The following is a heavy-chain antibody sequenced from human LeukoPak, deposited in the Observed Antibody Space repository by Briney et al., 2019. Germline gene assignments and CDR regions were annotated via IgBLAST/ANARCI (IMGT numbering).Heavy chain of an antibody. CDR1: GYTLTGLS. Sequence: ASVKVSCKVSGYTLTGLSMHWVRQAPGKGLEWMGGFDPEDGETIYAQKFQGRVTMTEDTSTDTAYMELSSLRSEDTAVYYCATLGWDFWSAKQPLRYMDVWSKGTTVTVSS. D-gene: IGHD3-3*01. V-gene: IGHV1-24*01. CDR3: ATLGWDFWSAKQPLRYMDV. CDR2: FDPEDGET. J-gene: IGHJ6*03.